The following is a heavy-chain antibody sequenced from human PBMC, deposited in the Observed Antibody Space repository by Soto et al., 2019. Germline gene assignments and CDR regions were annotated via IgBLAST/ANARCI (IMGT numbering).Heavy chain of an antibody. CDR1: GFTFSNAW. J-gene: IGHJ4*02. Sequence: EVQLVEPGGGLVKPGGSLRLYCAASGFTFSNAWMSWVRQAPGKGLEWVGRIKSKTDGGTTDYAAPVKGRFTISRDDRRNSLYLQMNSLKIVDTAVYFCTTCSNYRGGYFDYWGQGTLVTVSS. V-gene: IGHV3-15*01. D-gene: IGHD4-4*01. CDR2: IKSKTDGGTT. CDR3: TTCSNYRGGYFDY.